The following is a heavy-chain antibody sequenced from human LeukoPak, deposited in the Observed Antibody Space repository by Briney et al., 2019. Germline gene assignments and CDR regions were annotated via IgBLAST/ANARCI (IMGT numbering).Heavy chain of an antibody. CDR1: GFTFSSSW. CDR2: IYTDESST. D-gene: IGHD3-16*01. V-gene: IGHV3-74*01. CDR3: ASSPDSLGNFDI. Sequence: GGSLSLSCAASGFTFSSSWMHWVRHAPGKGLVWVSRIYTDESSTNYADSVKGRFTISRDNAKNTLYLQMNSLRAEDTAVYYCASSPDSLGNFDIWGQGTMVTVSS. J-gene: IGHJ3*02.